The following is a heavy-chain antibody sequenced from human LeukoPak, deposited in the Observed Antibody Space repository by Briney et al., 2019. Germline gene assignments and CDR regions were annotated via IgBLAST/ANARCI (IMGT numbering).Heavy chain of an antibody. CDR1: GFTFSSYA. J-gene: IGHJ4*02. D-gene: IGHD6-19*01. V-gene: IGHV3-23*01. CDR2: ISGSGGSV. CDR3: AKHIVAGISYYFEH. Sequence: PGGSLRLSCAASGFTFSSYAMSWVRQAPGKGLEWVSGISGSGGSVYYADSVKGRFTISRDNSKNILYLQMRNLRVEHTAVYYCAKHIVAGISYYFEHWGQGIPVTVSS.